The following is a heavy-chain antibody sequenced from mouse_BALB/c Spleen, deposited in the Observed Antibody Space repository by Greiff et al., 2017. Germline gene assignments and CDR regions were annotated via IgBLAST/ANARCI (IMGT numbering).Heavy chain of an antibody. V-gene: IGHV3-2*02. Sequence: EVQLQESGPGLVKPSQSLSLTCTVTGYSITSDYAWNWIRQFPGNKLEWMGYISYSGSTSYNPSLKSRISITRDTSKNQFFLQLNSVTTEDTATYYCARLGYDYDWFAYWGQGTLVTVSA. CDR3: ARLGYDYDWFAY. CDR2: ISYSGST. J-gene: IGHJ3*01. D-gene: IGHD2-4*01. CDR1: GYSITSDYA.